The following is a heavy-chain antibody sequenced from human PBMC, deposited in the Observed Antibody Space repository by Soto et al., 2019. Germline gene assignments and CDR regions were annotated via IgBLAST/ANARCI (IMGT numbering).Heavy chain of an antibody. CDR1: GFTFSNAW. V-gene: IGHV3-15*07. D-gene: IGHD3-22*01. J-gene: IGHJ4*02. CDR3: TTDGPSTQYYNSSVLDS. CDR2: IKSKTDGGTT. Sequence: GGSLRLSCAAAGFTFSNAWMNWGRQAPGKGLEWVGRIKSKTDGGTTDYAAPMKGRFTISRDESKNTLYLQMNSRKTEDTAVYYCTTDGPSTQYYNSSVLDSWGQGILVTVS.